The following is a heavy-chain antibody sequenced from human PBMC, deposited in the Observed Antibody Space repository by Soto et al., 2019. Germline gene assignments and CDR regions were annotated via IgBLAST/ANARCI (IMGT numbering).Heavy chain of an antibody. D-gene: IGHD2-15*01. V-gene: IGHV4-34*01. CDR2: INHSGST. Sequence: SDTLSLTCAVYCGSFSGYYWSWIRQPPGKGLEWIGEINHSGSTNYNPSLKSRVTISVDTHKNQFSLKLSSVTAADTAVYYCARRGQTAYCSGGSCPSYNWFDPWGQGTLVT. CDR1: CGSFSGYY. J-gene: IGHJ5*02. CDR3: ARRGQTAYCSGGSCPSYNWFDP.